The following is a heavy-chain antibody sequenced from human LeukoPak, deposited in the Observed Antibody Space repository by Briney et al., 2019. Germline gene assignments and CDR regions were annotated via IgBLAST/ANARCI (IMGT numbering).Heavy chain of an antibody. D-gene: IGHD2-2*01. J-gene: IGHJ4*02. CDR3: ARDDGPGVVVPAANLAY. CDR2: IYYSGST. Sequence: SETLSLTCTVSGGSISSSSYYWGWIRQPPGKGLEWIGSIYYSGSTYYNPSLKSRVTISVDTSKNQFSLKLSSVTAADTAVYYCARDDGPGVVVPAANLAYWGQGTLVTVSS. CDR1: GGSISSSSYY. V-gene: IGHV4-39*07.